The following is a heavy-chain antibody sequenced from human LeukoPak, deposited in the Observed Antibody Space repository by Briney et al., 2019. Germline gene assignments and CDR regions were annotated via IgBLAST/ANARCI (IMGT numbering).Heavy chain of an antibody. CDR1: GFTFDDYA. V-gene: IGHV3-9*03. CDR2: ISWNSGSI. J-gene: IGHJ4*02. CDR3: AKGYCSSTSCSTDY. D-gene: IGHD2-2*01. Sequence: PGGSLRLSCAASGFTFDDYAMHWVRQAPGKGLEWVSGISWNSGSIGYADSVKSRFTISRDNAKNSLYLQMDSLRAEDMALYYCAKGYCSSTSCSTDYWGQGTLVTVSS.